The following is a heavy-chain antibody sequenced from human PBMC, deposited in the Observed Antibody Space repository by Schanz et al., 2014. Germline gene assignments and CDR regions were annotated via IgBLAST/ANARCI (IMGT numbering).Heavy chain of an antibody. V-gene: IGHV3-30*04. CDR2: ISYDGSHK. CDR3: AKESRIGTTPFDY. Sequence: QVQLVESGGGVVQPGRSLRLSCAASGFTFSNFAIHWVRQAPGKGLEWVAVISYDGSHKDYADSVKGRFTISRDNSKNTLYLQMSSLRAEDTAVYYCAKESRIGTTPFDYWGQGTLVIVSS. J-gene: IGHJ4*02. D-gene: IGHD1-1*01. CDR1: GFTFSNFA.